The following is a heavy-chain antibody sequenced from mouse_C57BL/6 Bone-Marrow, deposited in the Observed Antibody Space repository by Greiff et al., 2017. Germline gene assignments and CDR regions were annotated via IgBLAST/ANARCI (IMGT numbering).Heavy chain of an antibody. CDR2: IDPENGDT. V-gene: IGHV14-4*01. CDR3: TTWLLHFDY. D-gene: IGHD2-3*01. CDR1: GFNIKDDY. J-gene: IGHJ2*01. Sequence: EVKLQESGAELVRPGASVKLSCTASGFNIKDDYMHWVKQRPEQGLEWIGWIDPENGDTEYASKFQGKATITADTSSNTAYLQLSSLTSEDTAVYYCTTWLLHFDYWGQGTTLTVSS.